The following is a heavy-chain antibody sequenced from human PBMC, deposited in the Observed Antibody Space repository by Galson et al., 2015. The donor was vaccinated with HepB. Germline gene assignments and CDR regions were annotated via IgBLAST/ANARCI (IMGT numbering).Heavy chain of an antibody. CDR1: GFTFSSYS. CDR3: AREGAYCSSTSCFDY. J-gene: IGHJ4*02. Sequence: SLRLSCAASGFTFSSYSMNWVRQAPGKGLEWVSYISSSSSTIYYADSVKGRFTISRDNAKNSLYLQMNSLRDEDTAVYYCAREGAYCSSTSCFDYWGQGTLVTVSS. CDR2: ISSSSSTI. D-gene: IGHD2-2*01. V-gene: IGHV3-48*02.